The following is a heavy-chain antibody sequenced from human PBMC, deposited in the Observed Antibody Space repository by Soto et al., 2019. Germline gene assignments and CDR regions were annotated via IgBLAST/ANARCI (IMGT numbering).Heavy chain of an antibody. CDR1: GFTFSSYA. D-gene: IGHD2-2*01. CDR2: ISGSGGST. Sequence: PGGSLRLSCAASGFTFSSYAMSWVRQAPGKGLEWVSAISGSGGSTYYADSVKGRFTISRDNSKNTLYLQMNSLRAEDTAVYYCAKDLYCSSTSCCCYYYYGMDVWGQGTTVTVSS. V-gene: IGHV3-23*01. CDR3: AKDLYCSSTSCCCYYYYGMDV. J-gene: IGHJ6*02.